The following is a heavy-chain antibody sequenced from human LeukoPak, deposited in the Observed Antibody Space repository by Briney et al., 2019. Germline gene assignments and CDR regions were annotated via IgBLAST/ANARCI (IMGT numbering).Heavy chain of an antibody. CDR2: IYYSGST. J-gene: IGHJ3*02. CDR1: GGSISSSSYY. CDR3: ARASITRVAFDI. D-gene: IGHD3-10*01. V-gene: IGHV4-39*07. Sequence: SETLSLTCTVSGGSISSSSYYWGWIRQPPGKGLEWIGSIYYSGSTYYNPSLKSRVTISVDTSKNQFSLKLSSVTAADTAVYYCARASITRVAFDIWGQGTMVAVSS.